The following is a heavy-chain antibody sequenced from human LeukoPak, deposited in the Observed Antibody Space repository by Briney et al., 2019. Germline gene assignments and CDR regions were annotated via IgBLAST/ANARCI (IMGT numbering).Heavy chain of an antibody. CDR1: GGSISSSSYY. CDR2: IYYSGST. Sequence: PSETLSLTCTVSGGSISSSSYYWGWIRQPPGKGLEWIGSIYYSGSTYYNPSLKSRVTISVDTSKNQFSLKLSSVTAADTAVYYCARDRGGGYYLNWFDPWGQGTLVTVSS. CDR3: ARDRGGGYYLNWFDP. V-gene: IGHV4-39*07. J-gene: IGHJ5*02. D-gene: IGHD3-22*01.